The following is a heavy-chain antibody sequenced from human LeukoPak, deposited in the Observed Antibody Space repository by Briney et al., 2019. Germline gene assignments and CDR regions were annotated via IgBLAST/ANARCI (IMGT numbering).Heavy chain of an antibody. CDR2: INPNSGGT. V-gene: IGHV1-2*02. CDR3: ARADWNYANY. Sequence: ASVKVSCKASGYTFTAYYIHWVRQAPGQGLEWMGWINPNSGGTSYAQKFQGKVTMTRDTSISTAYMELSNLRSDDTAVYYCARADWNYANYWGQGTLVTVSS. CDR1: GYTFTAYY. D-gene: IGHD1-7*01. J-gene: IGHJ4*02.